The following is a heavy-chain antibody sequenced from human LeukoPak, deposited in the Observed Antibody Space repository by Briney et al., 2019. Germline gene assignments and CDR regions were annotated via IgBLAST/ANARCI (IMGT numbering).Heavy chain of an antibody. V-gene: IGHV4-59*01. D-gene: IGHD3-3*01. CDR2: IFYSGST. CDR3: ARGDFCSKSNCYLRPMDV. J-gene: IGHJ6*03. Sequence: SETLSLTCTVSGGSISDYYWNWIRQPPGKGLEWIGYIFYSGSTTYNPSLKSRVTMSVDTAKNQFSLKLRSVTAADTAVYYCARGDFCSKSNCYLRPMDVWGKGTTVTVSS. CDR1: GGSISDYY.